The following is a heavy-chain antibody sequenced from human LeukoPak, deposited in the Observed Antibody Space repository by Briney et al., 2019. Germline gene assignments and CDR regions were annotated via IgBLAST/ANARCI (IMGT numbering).Heavy chain of an antibody. CDR1: GFTFSGSA. CDR2: IRSKAHSYAT. Sequence: GGSLRLSCAASGFTFSGSAMHWVRQASGKGLEWVGRIRSKAHSYATVYAASVKGTFTISRDDSKNTAYLKMNSLKTEDTAVYYCTRRRWEVPMTDAFDIWGQGTMVTVSS. CDR3: TRRRWEVPMTDAFDI. D-gene: IGHD1-26*01. V-gene: IGHV3-73*01. J-gene: IGHJ3*02.